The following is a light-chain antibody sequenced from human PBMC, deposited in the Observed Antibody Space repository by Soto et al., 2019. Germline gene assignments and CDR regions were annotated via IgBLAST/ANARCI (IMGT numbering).Light chain of an antibody. Sequence: QSAVTQPASVSGSRGQSITISCTGTSSDLGGYNYVSWYQQHPGKAPKLMIYDVSNRPSGVSNRFSGSKSGNTASLTISGLQAEDEADYYCSSYTTSSTPYVFGTGTKVTVL. J-gene: IGLJ1*01. V-gene: IGLV2-14*01. CDR3: SSYTTSSTPYV. CDR1: SSDLGGYNY. CDR2: DVS.